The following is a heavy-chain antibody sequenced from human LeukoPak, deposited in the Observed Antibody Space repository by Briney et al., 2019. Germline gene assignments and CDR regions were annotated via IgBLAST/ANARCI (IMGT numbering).Heavy chain of an antibody. V-gene: IGHV3-74*01. CDR3: ARSVYDSGGYYRVLDY. D-gene: IGHD3-22*01. Sequence: GGSLRLSCAASGFTFSSYWMHWVRQAPGRGLVWVSRIDSDGSTTSYADSVKGRFTISRDNAKNTLFLQMNSLRAEDTAAYYCARSVYDSGGYYRVLDYWGQGTLVTVSS. CDR2: IDSDGSTT. CDR1: GFTFSSYW. J-gene: IGHJ4*02.